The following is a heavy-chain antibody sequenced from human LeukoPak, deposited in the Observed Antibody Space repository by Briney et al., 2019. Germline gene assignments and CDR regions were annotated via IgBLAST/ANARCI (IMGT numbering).Heavy chain of an antibody. CDR3: ARALDAFDI. J-gene: IGHJ3*02. CDR2: ISGSGGST. CDR1: GFTFSSYA. V-gene: IGHV3-23*01. Sequence: GGSLRLSCAASGFTFSSYAMSWVRQAPGKGMEWVSAISGSGGSTYYADSVKGRFTISRDNSKNTLYLQMNSLRADDTAVYYCARALDAFDIWGQGTMVTVSS.